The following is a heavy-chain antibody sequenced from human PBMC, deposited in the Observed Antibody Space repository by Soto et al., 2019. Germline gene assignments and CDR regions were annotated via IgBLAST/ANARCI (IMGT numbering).Heavy chain of an antibody. CDR1: GGTFSSYT. D-gene: IGHD6-13*01. Sequence: QVQLVQSGAEVKKPGSSVKVSCKASGGTFSSYTISWLRLAPGQGLEWMGRIIPILGIANYSQKFQGRVTITADKSTSTAYMELSSLRCEDTAVYYCASIAAAGSHYFDYWGQGTLVTVSS. CDR2: IIPILGIA. J-gene: IGHJ4*02. CDR3: ASIAAAGSHYFDY. V-gene: IGHV1-69*02.